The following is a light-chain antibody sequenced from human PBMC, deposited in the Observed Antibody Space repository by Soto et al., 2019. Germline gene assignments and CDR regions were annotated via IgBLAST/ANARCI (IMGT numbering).Light chain of an antibody. CDR1: QSVSSN. J-gene: IGKJ1*01. CDR2: DAS. CDR3: QQYNNWSRT. Sequence: EIVMTQSPATLXVXXXXXAXXSCRAXQSVSSNLAWYQLKPGQAPRLLIYDASIRATGIPARFSGSRSGTEFTLTISSLQSEDFAVYYCQQYNNWSRTFGQGTKVEIK. V-gene: IGKV3-15*01.